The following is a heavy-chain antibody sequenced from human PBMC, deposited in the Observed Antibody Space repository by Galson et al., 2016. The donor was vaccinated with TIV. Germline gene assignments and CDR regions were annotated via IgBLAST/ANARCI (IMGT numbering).Heavy chain of an antibody. CDR2: IYYSGST. J-gene: IGHJ5*02. CDR1: GGSISSTTSY. CDR3: ARDKYCSSTTCSTHYCGGGSCGGWFDP. D-gene: IGHD2-2*02. Sequence: SETLSLTCTVSGGSISSTTSYWAWIRQPPGKGLEWIGTIYYSGSTYYNPSLKSRVSISGDTSKNHFSLKLSSVTAADTAVYYCARDKYCSSTTCSTHYCGGGSCGGWFDPWGQGTLVTVSS. V-gene: IGHV4-39*02.